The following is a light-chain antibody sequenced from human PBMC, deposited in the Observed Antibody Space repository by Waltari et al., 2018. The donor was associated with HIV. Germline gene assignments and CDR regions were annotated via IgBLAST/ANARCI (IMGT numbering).Light chain of an antibody. V-gene: IGKV3-20*01. CDR3: QQYGSSPLT. J-gene: IGKJ4*01. Sequence: IVLTQSPGTLPLSPGERATLSCRASQSVSSSYLAWYQQKPGQAPRLLIYGASSRATGIPGRFSGSGSGTDFTLTISRLEPEDVAVYYCQQYGSSPLTFGGGTKVEIK. CDR1: QSVSSSY. CDR2: GAS.